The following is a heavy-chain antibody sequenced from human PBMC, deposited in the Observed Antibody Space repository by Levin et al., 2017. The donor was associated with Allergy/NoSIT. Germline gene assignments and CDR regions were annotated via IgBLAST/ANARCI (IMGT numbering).Heavy chain of an antibody. J-gene: IGHJ3*02. CDR2: ISSSSSYI. Sequence: GGSLRLSCAASGFTFSSYSMNWVRQAPGKGLEWVSSISSSSSYIYYADSVKGRFTISRDNAKNSLYLQMNSLRAEDTAVYYCARDPVGGSGSPPDAFDIWGQGTMVTASS. V-gene: IGHV3-21*01. D-gene: IGHD3-10*01. CDR3: ARDPVGGSGSPPDAFDI. CDR1: GFTFSSYS.